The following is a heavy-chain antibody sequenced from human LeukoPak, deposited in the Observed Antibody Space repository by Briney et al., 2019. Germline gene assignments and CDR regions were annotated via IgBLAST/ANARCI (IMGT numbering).Heavy chain of an antibody. D-gene: IGHD3-22*01. V-gene: IGHV4-39*01. CDR3: ARGRLSYYYDSSASSDYFDY. J-gene: IGHJ4*02. CDR1: GGSLSSSSYY. Sequence: PSETLSLTCTVSGGSLSSSSYYWSWIRQPPGKGLEWIGTIFYSGSTYYNPSLKSRITMSVDTSKNQFSLNLSSVTAADTAVYYCARGRLSYYYDSSASSDYFDYWGQGTLVTVSS. CDR2: IFYSGST.